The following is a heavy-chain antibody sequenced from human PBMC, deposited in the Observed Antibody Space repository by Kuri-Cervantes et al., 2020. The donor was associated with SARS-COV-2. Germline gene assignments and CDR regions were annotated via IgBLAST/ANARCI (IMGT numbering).Heavy chain of an antibody. CDR1: GASFSSSY. D-gene: IGHD5-18*01. CDR3: ARLGGYRSGYNWFDP. J-gene: IGHJ5*02. V-gene: IGHV4-34*01. CDR2: VNHNGGA. Sequence: ESLKISCAVYGASFSSSYWSWIRQSPGKRLEWIGEVNHNGGANYNPSLRSRVTISVDPSKAQFSLNLISVTAADTAVYYCARLGGYRSGYNWFDPWGQGTLVTVSS.